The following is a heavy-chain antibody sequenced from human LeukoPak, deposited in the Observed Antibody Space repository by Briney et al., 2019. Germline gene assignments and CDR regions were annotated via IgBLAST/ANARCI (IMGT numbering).Heavy chain of an antibody. J-gene: IGHJ4*02. V-gene: IGHV3-53*01. CDR2: IYSGGST. Sequence: GGSLRLSCAASGFTVSSNYMSWVRQAPGKGLEWVSVIYSGGSTYYADSVKGRFAISRDNSKNTLYLQMNSLRAEDTAVYHCARSRGAVAVFIDYWGQGTLVTVSS. D-gene: IGHD6-19*01. CDR1: GFTVSSNY. CDR3: ARSRGAVAVFIDY.